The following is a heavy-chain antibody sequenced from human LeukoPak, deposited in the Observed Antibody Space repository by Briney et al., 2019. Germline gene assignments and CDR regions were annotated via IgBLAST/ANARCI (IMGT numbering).Heavy chain of an antibody. J-gene: IGHJ4*02. CDR3: AKGRGGFDY. V-gene: IGHV3-23*01. Sequence: GGSLRLTCAVFGITLSNYGMSWVRQAPGKGLEWVSGISGSGGNTYYADSVKGRFTISRDNSKNTLYLQMNSLRAEDTAVYFCAKGRGGFDYWGQGTLVTVSS. D-gene: IGHD3-16*01. CDR1: GITLSNYG. CDR2: ISGSGGNT.